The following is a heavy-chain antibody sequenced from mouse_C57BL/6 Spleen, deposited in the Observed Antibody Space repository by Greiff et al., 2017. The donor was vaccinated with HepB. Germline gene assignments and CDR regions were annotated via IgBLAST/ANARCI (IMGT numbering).Heavy chain of an antibody. J-gene: IGHJ2*01. CDR2: IDPNSGGT. CDR3: ATGVDTTVVAPFDY. V-gene: IGHV1-72*01. Sequence: QVQLKQPGAQLVKPGASVKLSCKASGYTFTSYWMHWVKQRPGRGLEWIGRIDPNSGGTKYNEKFKSKATLTVDKPSSTAYMQLSSLTSEDSAVYYCATGVDTTVVAPFDYWGQGTTLTVSS. CDR1: GYTFTSYW. D-gene: IGHD1-1*01.